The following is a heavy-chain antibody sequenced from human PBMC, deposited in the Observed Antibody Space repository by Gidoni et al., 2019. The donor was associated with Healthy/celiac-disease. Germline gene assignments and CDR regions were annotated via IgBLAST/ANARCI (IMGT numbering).Heavy chain of an antibody. D-gene: IGHD2-15*01. CDR1: GFTFSSYA. Sequence: EVQLLESGGGLVQPGGSLRLSCAASGFTFSSYALSWVRQAPGKGLEWVSAISGSGGSTYYADSVKGRFTISRDNSKNTLYLQMNSLRAEDTAVYYCAMALGYCSGGSCSVTWGQGTLVTVSS. CDR2: ISGSGGST. CDR3: AMALGYCSGGSCSVT. J-gene: IGHJ5*02. V-gene: IGHV3-23*01.